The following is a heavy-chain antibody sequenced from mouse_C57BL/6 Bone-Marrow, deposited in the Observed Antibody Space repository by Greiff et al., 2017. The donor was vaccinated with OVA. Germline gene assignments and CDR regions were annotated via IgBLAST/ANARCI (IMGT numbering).Heavy chain of an antibody. D-gene: IGHD1-1*01. CDR1: GYTFTSYW. V-gene: IGHV1-59*01. CDR2: IDPSDSYT. J-gene: IGHJ4*01. Sequence: QVQLQQPGAELVRPGTSVKLSCKASGYTFTSYWMHWVKQRPGQGLEWIGVIDPSDSYTNYNQKFKGKATLTVDTSSSTAYMQLSSLTSEDSAVYYCERHSSYYYGSSSLYYYAMDYWGQGTSVTVSS. CDR3: ERHSSYYYGSSSLYYYAMDY.